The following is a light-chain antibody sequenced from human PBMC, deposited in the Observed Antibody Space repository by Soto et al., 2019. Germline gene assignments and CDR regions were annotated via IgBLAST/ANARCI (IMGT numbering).Light chain of an antibody. V-gene: IGKV1-9*01. CDR2: AAS. CDR3: QQLNSYPIT. Sequence: IQLTQSPSSLSASVGDRVTITCRASQGISSYLAWYQQKPGKAPKLLIYAASTLQSGVPSRFSGSGSGTDFTLTISSLQPEDFATYDCQQLNSYPITFGQGTLLEIK. J-gene: IGKJ5*01. CDR1: QGISSY.